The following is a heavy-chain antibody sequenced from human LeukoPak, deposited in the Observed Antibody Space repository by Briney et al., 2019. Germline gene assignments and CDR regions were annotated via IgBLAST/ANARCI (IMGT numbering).Heavy chain of an antibody. CDR3: ARGSRGINQYCCSTTCPIFDN. J-gene: IGHJ4*02. CDR2: TYYRSKWYN. V-gene: IGHV6-1*01. CDR1: GDSVSSNSAA. D-gene: IGHD2-2*01. Sequence: SQTLSLTCAISGDSVSSNSAAWNWIRQSPSRGLEWLGRTYYRSKWYNDYAVSVRSRITINPDTSKNHFSLHLNSVTPEDTAVYYCARGSRGINQYCCSTTCPIFDNWGQGTLVTVSS.